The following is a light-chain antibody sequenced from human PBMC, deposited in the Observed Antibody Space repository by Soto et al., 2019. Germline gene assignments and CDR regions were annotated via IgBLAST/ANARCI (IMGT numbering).Light chain of an antibody. CDR2: AAS. V-gene: IGKV3-15*01. CDR1: QSVSTY. J-gene: IGKJ1*01. Sequence: ETVMTQSASTLSVSFGERATLSCGAGQSVSTYLAWYQQRPGQAPSLLIYAASTRATGIPARFSGSGYGTEFNLTISSLQSVDFAVYYCQQYNNWPGTFGQGTKVDIK. CDR3: QQYNNWPGT.